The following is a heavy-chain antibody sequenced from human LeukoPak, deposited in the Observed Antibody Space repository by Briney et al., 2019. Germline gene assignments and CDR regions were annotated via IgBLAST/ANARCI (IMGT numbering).Heavy chain of an antibody. CDR2: IKQDGSEK. Sequence: GGSLRLSCAAAGFTFSNYWMSWVRQAPGKGLEWVANIKQDGSEKYYVDSVKGRFTISRDNAKNSLYLQMNSLRAEDTAVYYCARDGREYQLRAYWRQGTLVTVSS. J-gene: IGHJ4*02. CDR1: GFTFSNYW. V-gene: IGHV3-7*01. CDR3: ARDGREYQLRAY. D-gene: IGHD2-2*01.